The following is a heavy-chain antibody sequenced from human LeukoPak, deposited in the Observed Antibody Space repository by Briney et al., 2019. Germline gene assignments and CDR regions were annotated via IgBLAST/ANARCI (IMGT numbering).Heavy chain of an antibody. Sequence: PGGSLRLSCAASGFTFSSYWMSWVRQAPGKGLEWVANIKEDGSEKYYVDSVEGRFTISRDNAKNSLYQQMNSLRAEDTAVYYCARDRPPGTLEDYWGQGTLVTVSS. J-gene: IGHJ4*02. V-gene: IGHV3-7*01. CDR1: GFTFSSYW. CDR3: ARDRPPGTLEDY. D-gene: IGHD3-10*01. CDR2: IKEDGSEK.